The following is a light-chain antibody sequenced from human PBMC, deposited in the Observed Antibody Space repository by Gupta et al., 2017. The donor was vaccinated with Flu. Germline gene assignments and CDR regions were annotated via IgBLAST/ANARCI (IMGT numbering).Light chain of an antibody. CDR2: SSD. CDR1: SSNIGSNN. V-gene: IGLV1-44*01. CDR3: AAWDDSLNVYV. J-gene: IGLJ1*01. Sequence: QSVLTQPPSASGTPGQRVTISSSGSSSNIGSNNVNWYQQLPGTAPKLLIYSSDQRPSGVPDRFSGSKSGTSASLAISGLQSEDEADFYCAAWDDSLNVYVFGTGTKVTVL.